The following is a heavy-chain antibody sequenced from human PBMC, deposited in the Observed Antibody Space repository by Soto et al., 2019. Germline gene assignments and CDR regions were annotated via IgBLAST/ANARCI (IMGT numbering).Heavy chain of an antibody. Sequence: SVKVSCKASGGTFSSYAISWVRQAPGQGLEWMGGIIPIFGTANYAQKFQGRVTITADESTSTAYMELSSLRSEDTAVYYCARAFIAVAGSEYYYYGMDVWGQGTTVTVSS. CDR2: IIPIFGTA. J-gene: IGHJ6*02. V-gene: IGHV1-69*13. CDR3: ARAFIAVAGSEYYYYGMDV. CDR1: GGTFSSYA. D-gene: IGHD6-19*01.